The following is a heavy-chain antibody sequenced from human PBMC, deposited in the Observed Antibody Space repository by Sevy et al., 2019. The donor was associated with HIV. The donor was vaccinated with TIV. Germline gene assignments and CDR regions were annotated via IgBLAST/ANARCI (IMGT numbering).Heavy chain of an antibody. Sequence: GGYLRLSCTASGFTFSDYAVHWVRQAPGKGLEWVAFIRYDGNNKYYTGSVKGRFTISRDNSKNTLYLQMNSLRAEDTALYYCAKGREQGYYYGMDVWGQGTTVTVSS. CDR3: AKGREQGYYYGMDV. CDR2: IRYDGNNK. V-gene: IGHV3-30*02. D-gene: IGHD1-26*01. CDR1: GFTFSDYA. J-gene: IGHJ6*02.